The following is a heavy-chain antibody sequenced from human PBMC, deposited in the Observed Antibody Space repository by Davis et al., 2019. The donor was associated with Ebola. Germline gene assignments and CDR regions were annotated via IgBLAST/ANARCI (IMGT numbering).Heavy chain of an antibody. CDR1: GFTFSSYW. Sequence: GESLKISCAASGFTFSSYWMHWVRQAPGKGLVWVSRINSDGSSTSYADSVKGRFTISRDNAKNSLYLQMNSLRAEDTAVYYCARATTVFDYWGQGTLVTVSS. CDR3: ARATTVFDY. CDR2: INSDGSST. V-gene: IGHV3-74*01. J-gene: IGHJ4*02. D-gene: IGHD4-17*01.